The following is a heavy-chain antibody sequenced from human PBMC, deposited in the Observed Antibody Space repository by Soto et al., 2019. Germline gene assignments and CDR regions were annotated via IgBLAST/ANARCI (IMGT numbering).Heavy chain of an antibody. J-gene: IGHJ4*02. Sequence: SETLSLTCAVYGGSFSGYYWSWIRQPPGKELEWIGEINHSGSTNYNPSLKSRVTISVDTSKNQFSLKLSSVPAADTAVYYCARGFDGYYYDSSGYPTFDYWGQGTLVTASS. CDR2: INHSGST. CDR1: GGSFSGYY. D-gene: IGHD3-22*01. CDR3: ARGFDGYYYDSSGYPTFDY. V-gene: IGHV4-34*01.